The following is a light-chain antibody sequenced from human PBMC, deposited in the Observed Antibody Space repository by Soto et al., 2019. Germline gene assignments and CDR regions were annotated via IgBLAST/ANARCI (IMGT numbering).Light chain of an antibody. Sequence: EIVMTQSPATLSVSPGEKATLSCRASQTVSNNLAWYQQKPGQAPRLLIYFASTRATGIPARFSGSGSGTEFTLTLSSLQSEDFAVYYCQQYNQWPLTCGVGTKAETK. V-gene: IGKV3-15*01. J-gene: IGKJ4*01. CDR2: FAS. CDR1: QTVSNN. CDR3: QQYNQWPLT.